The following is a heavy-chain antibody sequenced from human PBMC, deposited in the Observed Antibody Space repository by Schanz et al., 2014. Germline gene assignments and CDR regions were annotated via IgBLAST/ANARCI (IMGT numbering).Heavy chain of an antibody. CDR1: GFTFSNYG. V-gene: IGHV3-48*01. J-gene: IGHJ6*02. D-gene: IGHD3-10*01. Sequence: VQLVESGGDLVKPGGSLRLSCEASGFTFSNYGMNWVRQAPEKGLEWVSYISSSSGTIYYADSVKGRFTISRDNSMNTVYLQMNSLRSDDAAVYYCARAQGVIRLYYGVDVWGQGTTVTVSS. CDR2: ISSSSGTI. CDR3: ARAQGVIRLYYGVDV.